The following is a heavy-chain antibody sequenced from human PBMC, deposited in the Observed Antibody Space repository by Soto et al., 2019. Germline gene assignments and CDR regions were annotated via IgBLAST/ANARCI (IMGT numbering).Heavy chain of an antibody. J-gene: IGHJ4*01. Sequence: GRSLRVCRAASGVNFTNAGRNWVRQATGQGLARVGRIKSKIDGGTTDFAAPGKGRFATSRDDSKNMVYLQMNSLKTEDTAIYYCTPDSYITIVIVRFDYWAHGTLVTVSS. D-gene: IGHD3-22*01. CDR1: GVNFTNAG. CDR3: TPDSYITIVIVRFDY. V-gene: IGHV3-15*07. CDR2: IKSKIDGGTT.